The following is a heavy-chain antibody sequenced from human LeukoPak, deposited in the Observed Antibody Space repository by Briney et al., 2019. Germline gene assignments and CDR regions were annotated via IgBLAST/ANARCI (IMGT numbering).Heavy chain of an antibody. CDR1: GFTFSSYW. J-gene: IGHJ6*03. CDR2: IKQDGSEK. Sequence: GSLRLSCAASGFTFSSYWMSWVRQAPGKGLEWVANIKQDGSEKYYVDSVKGRFTISRDNAKNSLYLQMNSLRAEDAAVYYCAREGHQGPNYYYYMDVWGKGTTVTVSS. V-gene: IGHV3-7*01. D-gene: IGHD2-2*01. CDR3: AREGHQGPNYYYYMDV.